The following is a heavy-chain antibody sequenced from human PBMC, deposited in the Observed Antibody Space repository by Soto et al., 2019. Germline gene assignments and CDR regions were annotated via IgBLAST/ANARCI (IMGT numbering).Heavy chain of an antibody. Sequence: TLSITCPVSGASIGSGGYYGSWIRQHPGKGLEWIGYIYYSGITYYNPSLKSRVTISVDTSKNQFSLKLSSVTAADTDVYYCARSPGYYFDYWGQGTLVTVYS. CDR2: IYYSGIT. CDR1: GASIGSGGYY. J-gene: IGHJ4*02. V-gene: IGHV4-31*03. CDR3: ARSPGYYFDY.